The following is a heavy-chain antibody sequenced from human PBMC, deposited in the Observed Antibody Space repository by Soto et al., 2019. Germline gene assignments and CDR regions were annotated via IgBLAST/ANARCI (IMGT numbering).Heavy chain of an antibody. CDR3: AKSVAAAGYYYYYGMDV. D-gene: IGHD6-13*01. CDR1: GFTFSSYA. Sequence: GGSLRLSCVASGFTFSSYAMSWVRQAPGKGLEWVSAISGSGGRTYYADSVKGRFTLSRDNSKNMIFVQITSLRAEDTAVYYCAKSVAAAGYYYYYGMDVWGQGTTVTVSS. J-gene: IGHJ6*02. CDR2: ISGSGGRT. V-gene: IGHV3-23*01.